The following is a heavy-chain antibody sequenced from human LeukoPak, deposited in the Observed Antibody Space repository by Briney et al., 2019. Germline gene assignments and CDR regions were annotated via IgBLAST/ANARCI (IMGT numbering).Heavy chain of an antibody. CDR1: GFTFSNAW. D-gene: IGHD5-12*01. V-gene: IGHV3-15*01. J-gene: IGHJ4*02. CDR3: TTGGYGGQFDY. CDR2: IKSKTDGRTT. Sequence: GWSLRLSCAASGFTFSNAWMSWVRQAPGKGREWVGRIKSKTDGRTTDYAAPVKGRFTISRDDSKNTLYLQMNSLKTEDTAVYYCTTGGYGGQFDYWGQGTLVTVSS.